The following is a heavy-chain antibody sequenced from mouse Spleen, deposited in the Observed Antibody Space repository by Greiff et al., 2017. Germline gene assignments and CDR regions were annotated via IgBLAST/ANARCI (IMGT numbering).Heavy chain of an antibody. J-gene: IGHJ3*01. Sequence: VQLQQPGAELVKPGASVKMSCKASGYTFTSYWITWVKQRPGQGLEWIGDLYPGSGSTNYNEKFKSKATLTVDTSSSTAYMQLSSLTSEDSAVYYCARLAGYGNYGFAYWGQGTLVTVSA. D-gene: IGHD2-1*01. V-gene: IGHV1-55*01. CDR2: LYPGSGST. CDR3: ARLAGYGNYGFAY. CDR1: GYTFTSYW.